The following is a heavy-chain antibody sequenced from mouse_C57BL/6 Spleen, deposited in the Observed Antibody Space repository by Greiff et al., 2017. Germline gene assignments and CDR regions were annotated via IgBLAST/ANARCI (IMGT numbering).Heavy chain of an antibody. D-gene: IGHD2-4*01. Sequence: VKLLESGPGLVAPSQSLSITCTVSGFSLTSYAISWVRQPPGQGLEWLGVIWTGGGTNYNTALKTRLSISKDNSKSQVFLKMNSLQTDDTARYYCARGGDYGAYWGQGTLVTVSA. V-gene: IGHV2-9-1*01. CDR3: ARGGDYGAY. J-gene: IGHJ3*01. CDR1: GFSLTSYA. CDR2: IWTGGGT.